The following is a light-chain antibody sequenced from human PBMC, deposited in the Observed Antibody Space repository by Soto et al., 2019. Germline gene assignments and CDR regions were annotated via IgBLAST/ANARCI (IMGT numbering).Light chain of an antibody. CDR3: QQSYSTPDT. Sequence: DIQMTQSPSSLSASVGDRVTITCRASQSISSYLNWYQQKPGKAPKLLIYAASSLQSGVPSRFSGSGSGTDINLTISSLQPEDFATYYCQQSYSTPDTFGGGTKVEIK. J-gene: IGKJ4*01. CDR1: QSISSY. CDR2: AAS. V-gene: IGKV1-39*01.